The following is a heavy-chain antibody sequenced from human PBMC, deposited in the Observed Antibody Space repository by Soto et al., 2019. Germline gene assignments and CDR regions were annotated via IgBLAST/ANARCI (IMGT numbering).Heavy chain of an antibody. Sequence: PGGYVRLSCAASGFTFSSDGMHWVHQAPGKGLEWVAVISYDGSNKYYADSVKGRFTISRDNSKNTLYLQMNSLRAEDTAVYYCANQLGVGYYYYYMDVRGQGTTVTVS. J-gene: IGHJ6*03. V-gene: IGHV3-30*18. CDR1: GFTFSSDG. D-gene: IGHD6-13*01. CDR3: ANQLGVGYYYYYMDV. CDR2: ISYDGSNK.